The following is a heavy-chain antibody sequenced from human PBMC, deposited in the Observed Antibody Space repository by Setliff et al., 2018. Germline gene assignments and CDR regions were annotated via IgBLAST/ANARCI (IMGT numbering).Heavy chain of an antibody. J-gene: IGHJ2*01. CDR1: NFSISSGYY. CDR2: IYYGGGT. D-gene: IGHD4-17*01. V-gene: IGHV4-38-2*01. Sequence: TLSLTCDVSNFSISSGYYWGWVRQPPGKGLEWIATIYYGGGTYYNPSLKSRVTISLDMSKNQFSLRLNSLTAADTAVYFCARHRRPDYGDFISWYFDLWGRGTLVT. CDR3: ARHRRPDYGDFISWYFDL.